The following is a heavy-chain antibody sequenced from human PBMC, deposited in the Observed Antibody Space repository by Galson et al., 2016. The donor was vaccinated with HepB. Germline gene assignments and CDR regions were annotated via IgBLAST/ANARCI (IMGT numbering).Heavy chain of an antibody. V-gene: IGHV4-61*01. Sequence: ETLSLTCTVSGGSVTRASYYWSWIRQPPGKGLEWIGYIYYSGSTNYNPSLKSRVIISEDTSKTQFALKLTSVTAADTAVYYCARGGGSYYVFDYWGQGTLVTVSS. CDR2: IYYSGST. CDR1: GGSVTRASYY. D-gene: IGHD1-26*01. CDR3: ARGGGSYYVFDY. J-gene: IGHJ4*02.